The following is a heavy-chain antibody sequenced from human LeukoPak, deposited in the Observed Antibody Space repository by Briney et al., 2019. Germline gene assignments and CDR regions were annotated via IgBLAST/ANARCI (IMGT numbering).Heavy chain of an antibody. Sequence: SETLSLTCTVSGGSISSGDYYWRWIRQPPGKGLEWIGYIYYSGSTYYNPSLKSRVTISVDTSKNQFSLKLSSVTAADTVVYYCARPRGFPGSTGGQSYYFDYWGQGTLVTVSS. J-gene: IGHJ4*02. CDR3: ARPRGFPGSTGGQSYYFDY. CDR1: GGSISSGDYY. V-gene: IGHV4-30-4*01. CDR2: IYYSGST. D-gene: IGHD2-15*01.